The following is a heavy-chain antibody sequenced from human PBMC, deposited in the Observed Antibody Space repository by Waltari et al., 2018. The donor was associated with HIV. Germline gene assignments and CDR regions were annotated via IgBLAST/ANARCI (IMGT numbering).Heavy chain of an antibody. Sequence: QLLLAQSAGEVKKPRASVKISCKASQHPSSPFFFHWLRRAPAPALKWMGSVNPSGGSATYPQNCQDRVTLTTDTSTNTVFIEVSSLRSDDTAIYCCLVVSSVTTGRPPPKENFDVWGQGTVVAVSS. J-gene: IGHJ3*01. CDR3: LVVSSVTTGRPPPKENFDV. CDR1: QHPSSPFF. CDR2: VNPSGGSA. D-gene: IGHD4-17*01. V-gene: IGHV1-46*01.